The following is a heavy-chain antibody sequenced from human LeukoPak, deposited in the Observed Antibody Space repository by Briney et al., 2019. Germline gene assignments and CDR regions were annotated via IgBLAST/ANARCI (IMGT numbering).Heavy chain of an antibody. V-gene: IGHV4-39*07. D-gene: IGHD3-10*01. CDR2: IYYSGST. CDR3: ARGGYYGSGNDFRFDP. J-gene: IGHJ5*02. CDR1: GGSISSSDYS. Sequence: PSETLSLTCTVSGGSISSSDYSWGWIRQPPGKDLEWIGSIYYSGSTYYNPSLKSRVTMSVDTSKNQFSLRLSSVTAADTAVYFCARGGYYGSGNDFRFDPWGQGTLVTVSS.